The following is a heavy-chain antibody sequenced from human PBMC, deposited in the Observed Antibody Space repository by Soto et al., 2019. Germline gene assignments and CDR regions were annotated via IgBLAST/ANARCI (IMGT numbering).Heavy chain of an antibody. CDR3: AKDRTTFGVINQYFFES. CDR1: GFTFSNYA. V-gene: IGHV3-23*01. Sequence: QTGWSLRLSCAASGFTFSNYAMSLVRQAPGKGLEWVSAISSSGRQTYYADSVRGRFTILRDNSKNALYLQMSSLRAGDTAVYYCAKDRTTFGVINQYFFESWGQGTLVTVSS. D-gene: IGHD3-3*01. CDR2: ISSSGRQT. J-gene: IGHJ4*02.